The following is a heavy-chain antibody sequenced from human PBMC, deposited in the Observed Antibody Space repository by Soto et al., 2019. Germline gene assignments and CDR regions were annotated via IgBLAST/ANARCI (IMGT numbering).Heavy chain of an antibody. V-gene: IGHV5-51*01. CDR2: IYPGDSDT. J-gene: IGHJ6*02. CDR3: ARRGRGIGGYYYGMDV. D-gene: IGHD3-16*01. CDR1: GYKFTSYW. Sequence: GESLKISYKGSGYKFTSYWIGWVRQMPGKGLEWMGIIYPGDSDTRYSPSFQGQVTISADKSISTAYLQWSSLKASDTAMCYCARRGRGIGGYYYGMDVWGQGTTVTVSS.